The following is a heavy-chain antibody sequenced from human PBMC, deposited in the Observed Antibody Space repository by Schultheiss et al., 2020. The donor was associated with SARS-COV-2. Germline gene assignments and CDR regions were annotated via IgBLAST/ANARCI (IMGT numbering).Heavy chain of an antibody. D-gene: IGHD1-26*01. CDR2: IWYDGSNK. V-gene: IGHV3-33*08. CDR1: GFTFSSYG. CDR3: ARTPYSGSRPDPFDY. Sequence: GGSLRLSCAASGFTFSSYGMHWVRQAPGKGLEWVAVIWYDGSNKYYADSVKGRFTISRDNSKNTLYLQMNSLRAEDTAVYYCARTPYSGSRPDPFDYWGQGTLVTVSS. J-gene: IGHJ4*02.